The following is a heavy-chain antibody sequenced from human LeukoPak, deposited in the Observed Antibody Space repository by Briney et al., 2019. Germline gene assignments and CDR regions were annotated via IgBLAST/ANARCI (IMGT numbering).Heavy chain of an antibody. Sequence: PSQTLSLTCTVSGGSISSGGYYLSWIRQHPGKGLEWIGYIYYSGSTYYNPSLKSRVTISVDTSKNQFSLKLSSVTAADTAVYYCARDHIVATIRAFDIWGQGTMVTVSS. CDR1: GGSISSGGYY. D-gene: IGHD5-12*01. CDR3: ARDHIVATIRAFDI. V-gene: IGHV4-31*03. CDR2: IYYSGST. J-gene: IGHJ3*02.